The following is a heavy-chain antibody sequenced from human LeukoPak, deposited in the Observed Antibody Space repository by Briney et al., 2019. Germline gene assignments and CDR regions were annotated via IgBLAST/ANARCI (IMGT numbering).Heavy chain of an antibody. CDR2: ISAYNGNT. Sequence: SVKVSCKASGYTFTSYGISWVRQAPGQGLEWMGLISAYNGNTNYAQKLQGRVTMTTDTSTSTAYMERRSRRSDDTAVYYCARDNNKVYYFDYWGKGTLVTVSS. CDR1: GYTFTSYG. CDR3: ARDNNKVYYFDY. V-gene: IGHV1-18*01. D-gene: IGHD1-14*01. J-gene: IGHJ4*02.